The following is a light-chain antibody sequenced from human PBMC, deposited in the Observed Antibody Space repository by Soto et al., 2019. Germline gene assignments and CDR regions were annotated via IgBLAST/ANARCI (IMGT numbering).Light chain of an antibody. V-gene: IGLV2-14*01. J-gene: IGLJ1*01. CDR2: DVT. Sequence: QSALTQPASVSGSPGQSITISRTGTSSDVGGYNAVSWYQQHPGKAPKLMIYDVTNRPSGASNRFSGSKSGNTASLTISGLQAEDEAYYYCGSYATGGAYVFGTGTKVTVL. CDR3: GSYATGGAYV. CDR1: SSDVGGYNA.